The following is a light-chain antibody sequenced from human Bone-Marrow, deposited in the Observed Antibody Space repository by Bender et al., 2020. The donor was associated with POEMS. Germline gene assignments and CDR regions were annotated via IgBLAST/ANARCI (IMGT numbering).Light chain of an antibody. V-gene: IGLV2-14*03. CDR1: SSDVGGYNY. CDR3: SSYTATTSWV. J-gene: IGLJ3*02. Sequence: QSALTQPASVSGSPGQSITISCTGTSSDVGGYNYVSWYQQHPDKAPKLLIYDVHNRPSGVSTRFSGSKSANTASLTISGLQAEDDADYYCSSYTATTSWVFGGGTKLTVL. CDR2: DVH.